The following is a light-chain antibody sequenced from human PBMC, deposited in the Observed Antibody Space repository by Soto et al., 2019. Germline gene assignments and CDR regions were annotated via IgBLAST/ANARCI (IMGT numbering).Light chain of an antibody. J-gene: IGKJ2*01. CDR1: QSISSN. Sequence: EIVMTQSPATLSVSPGERATLSCRASQSISSNLAWYQQKPGQAPRLLIYGASTRATGIPARFSGSGSGAEFTLTISSLQSEDFAIYYYHQYNNWRPMYTFGQGTKLEIK. CDR2: GAS. CDR3: HQYNNWRPMYT. V-gene: IGKV3-15*01.